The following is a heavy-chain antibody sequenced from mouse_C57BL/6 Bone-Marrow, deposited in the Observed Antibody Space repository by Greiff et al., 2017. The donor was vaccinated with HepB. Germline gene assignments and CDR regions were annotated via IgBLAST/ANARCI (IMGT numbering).Heavy chain of an antibody. CDR2: IYPRSGNT. Sequence: VQLQQSGAELARPGASVKLSCKASGYTFTSYGISWVKQRTGQGLEWIGEIYPRSGNTYYNEKFKGKATLTVDKSSSTAYMGLRSLTSEDSAVYCCVRSTTVVALYSDVWGTGTTVTVSS. J-gene: IGHJ1*03. CDR1: GYTFTSYG. CDR3: VRSTTVVALYSDV. V-gene: IGHV1-81*01. D-gene: IGHD1-1*01.